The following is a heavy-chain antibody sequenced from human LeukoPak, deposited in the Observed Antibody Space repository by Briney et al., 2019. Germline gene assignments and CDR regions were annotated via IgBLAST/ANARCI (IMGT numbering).Heavy chain of an antibody. D-gene: IGHD5-18*01. J-gene: IGHJ3*02. Sequence: PSETLSLTCSVSGGSISRSSYYWGWIRQPPGKGLEWIGSIYYSGSTYYNPSLKSRVTISVDTSKNQFSLKLSSVTAADTAVYYCAREALEYSYGYWDAFDIWGQGTMVTVSS. CDR2: IYYSGST. V-gene: IGHV4-39*02. CDR1: GGSISRSSYY. CDR3: AREALEYSYGYWDAFDI.